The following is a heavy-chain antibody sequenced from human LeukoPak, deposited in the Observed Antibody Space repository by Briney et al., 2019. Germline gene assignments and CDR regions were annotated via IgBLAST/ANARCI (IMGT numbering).Heavy chain of an antibody. D-gene: IGHD2-15*01. CDR1: GGTFSSYA. CDR3: ARGYCSGGSCYSSYYYYGMDV. J-gene: IGHJ6*02. CDR2: MNPNSGNT. Sequence: GSSVKVSCKASGGTFSSYAISRVRQATGQGLEWMGWMNPNSGNTGYAQKFQGRVTMTRNTSISTAYMELSSLRSEDTAVYYCARGYCSGGSCYSSYYYYGMDVWGQGTTVTVSS. V-gene: IGHV1-8*02.